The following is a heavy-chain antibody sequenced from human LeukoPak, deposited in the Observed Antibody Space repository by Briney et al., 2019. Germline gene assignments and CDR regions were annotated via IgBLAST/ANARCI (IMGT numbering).Heavy chain of an antibody. CDR2: MSAYNGNT. D-gene: IGHD6-13*01. CDR3: ARIRNLGSYSSSWYEPNLFDY. CDR1: GYTFTSYG. Sequence: GASVKVSCKASGYTFTSYGISWVRQAPGQGLEWMGWMSAYNGNTNYAQKLQGRVTMTTDTSTSTAYMELRSLRSDDTAVYYCARIRNLGSYSSSWYEPNLFDYWGQGTLVTVSS. V-gene: IGHV1-18*01. J-gene: IGHJ4*02.